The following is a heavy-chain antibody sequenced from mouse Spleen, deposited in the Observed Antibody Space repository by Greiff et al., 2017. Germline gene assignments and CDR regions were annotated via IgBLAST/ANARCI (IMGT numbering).Heavy chain of an antibody. D-gene: IGHD1-1*02. J-gene: IGHJ4*01. CDR3: ARRDGSYDYAMDY. V-gene: IGHV1-18*01. CDR1: GYTFTDYN. Sequence: EVQLQQSGPELVKPGASVKIPCKASGYTFTDYNMDWVKQSHGKSLEWIGDINPNNGGTIYNQKFKGKATLTVDKSSSTAYMELRSLTSEDTAVYYCARRDGSYDYAMDYWGQGTSVTVSS. CDR2: INPNNGGT.